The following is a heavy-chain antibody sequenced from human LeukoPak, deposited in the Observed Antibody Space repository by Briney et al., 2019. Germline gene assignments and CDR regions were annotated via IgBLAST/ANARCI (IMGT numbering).Heavy chain of an antibody. CDR3: ASPRVWFGELGDWSDP. CDR2: ISSSGSTI. V-gene: IGHV3-48*03. J-gene: IGHJ5*02. D-gene: IGHD3-10*01. Sequence: GSLRLSCAASGFTFSSYEMNWVRQAPGKGLEWVSYISSSGSTIYYADSVKGRFTISRDNAKNSLYLQMNSLRAEDTAVYYCASPRVWFGELGDWSDPWGQGTLVTVSS. CDR1: GFTFSSYE.